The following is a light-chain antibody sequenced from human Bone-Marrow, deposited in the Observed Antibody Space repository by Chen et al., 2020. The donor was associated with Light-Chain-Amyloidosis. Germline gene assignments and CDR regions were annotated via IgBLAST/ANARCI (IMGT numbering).Light chain of an antibody. Sequence: QSALTQPPSASGSPGQSVTISCTGTRSDIGGYHHVSWYRQHPGKAPELIIYEVTKRPSGVPDRFSGSKSGNTASLTVSGLQAEDEADYFCNSDAGSINFYVFGTGTKVTVL. CDR3: NSDAGSINFYV. V-gene: IGLV2-8*01. CDR1: RSDIGGYHH. CDR2: EVT. J-gene: IGLJ1*01.